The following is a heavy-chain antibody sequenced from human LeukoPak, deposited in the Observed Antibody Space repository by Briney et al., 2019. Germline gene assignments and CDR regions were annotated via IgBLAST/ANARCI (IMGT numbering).Heavy chain of an antibody. CDR2: IYYSGST. CDR3: ARLIGGVGYFDL. Sequence: PSETLSLTCSVSGGSISSYYWNWIRQPPGEGLEWIGYIYYSGSTNYNPSLKSRVTISVDTSKNQFSLKLTSVTAADTAVYYCARLIGGVGYFDLWGRGTLVTASS. J-gene: IGHJ2*01. V-gene: IGHV4-59*08. CDR1: GGSISSYY.